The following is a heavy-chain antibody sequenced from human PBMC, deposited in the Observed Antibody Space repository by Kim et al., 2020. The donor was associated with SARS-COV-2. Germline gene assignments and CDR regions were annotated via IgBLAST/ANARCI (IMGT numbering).Heavy chain of an antibody. CDR1: GYTFTSYA. CDR2: INAGNGNT. D-gene: IGHD3-9*01. V-gene: IGHV1-3*01. J-gene: IGHJ6*02. CDR3: ARVRLAPAPNFDWLLVPYYYYGMDV. Sequence: ASVKVSCKASGYTFTSYAMHWVRQAPGQRLEWMGWINAGNGNTKYSQKFQGRVTITRDTSASTAYMELSSLRSEDTAVYYCARVRLAPAPNFDWLLVPYYYYGMDVWGQGTTVTVSS.